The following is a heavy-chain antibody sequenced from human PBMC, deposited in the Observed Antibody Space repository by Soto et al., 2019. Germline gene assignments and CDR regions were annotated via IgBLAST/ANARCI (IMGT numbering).Heavy chain of an antibody. CDR2: IIPIFGTA. CDR3: ARALPRSLYSSGWFDP. D-gene: IGHD6-25*01. V-gene: IGHV1-69*01. J-gene: IGHJ5*02. Sequence: QVQLVQSGAEVKKPGSSVKVSCKASGSTFSSYAISWVRQAPGQGLEWMGGIIPIFGTANYAQKFQGRVTITADESTSTAYMELSSLRSEDTAVYYCARALPRSLYSSGWFDPWGQGTLVTVSS. CDR1: GSTFSSYA.